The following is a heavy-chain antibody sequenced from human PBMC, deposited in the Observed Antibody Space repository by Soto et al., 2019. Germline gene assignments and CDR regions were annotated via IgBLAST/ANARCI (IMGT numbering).Heavy chain of an antibody. V-gene: IGHV4-34*01. CDR2: INHSGST. J-gene: IGHJ6*02. CDR1: GGSFSGYY. D-gene: IGHD3-10*01. CDR3: ARGGPSHRGPYYYGSGYYYGMDV. Sequence: KSSETLSLTCAVYGGSFSGYYWSWIRQPPGKGLEWIGEINHSGSTNYNPSLKSRVTISVDTSKNQFSLKLSSVTAADTAVYYCARGGPSHRGPYYYGSGYYYGMDVWGQGTTVTVSS.